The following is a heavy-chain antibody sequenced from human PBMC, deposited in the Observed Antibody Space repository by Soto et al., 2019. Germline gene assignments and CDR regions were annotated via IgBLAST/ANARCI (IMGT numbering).Heavy chain of an antibody. J-gene: IGHJ4*02. CDR2: IWYDGSNK. Sequence: HPGGSLRLSCAASGFTFSSYGMHWVRQAPGKGLEWVAVIWYDGSNKYYADSVKGRFTISRDNSKNTLYLQMNSLRAEDTAVYYCAKVDFPHYYGGNSAPWTSFDYWGQGTLVTVSS. CDR1: GFTFSSYG. D-gene: IGHD4-17*01. V-gene: IGHV3-33*06. CDR3: AKVDFPHYYGGNSAPWTSFDY.